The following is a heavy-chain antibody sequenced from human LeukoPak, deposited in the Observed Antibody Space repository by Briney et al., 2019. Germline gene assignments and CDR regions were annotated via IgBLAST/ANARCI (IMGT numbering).Heavy chain of an antibody. CDR2: IYHSGST. CDR1: GCSISSGGYS. D-gene: IGHD3-10*01. Sequence: SETLSLTCAVSGCSISSGGYSWSWIRQPPGKGLEWIGYIYHSGSTYYNPSLKSRVTISVDRSKNQFSLKLSSVTAADTAVYYCARALTMVVNNWFDPWGQGTLVTVSS. V-gene: IGHV4-30-2*01. CDR3: ARALTMVVNNWFDP. J-gene: IGHJ5*02.